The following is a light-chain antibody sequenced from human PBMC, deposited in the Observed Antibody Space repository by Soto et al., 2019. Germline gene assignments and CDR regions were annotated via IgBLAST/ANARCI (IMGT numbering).Light chain of an antibody. CDR1: QSLLHSNGYNY. J-gene: IGKJ3*01. CDR2: LGS. Sequence: DIVMTQSPLSLPVTPGEPASISCRSSQSLLHSNGYNYLDWYLQKPGQSPQLLIYLGSNRASGVPDRFSGSGSGTDFTLKFSRVEAEDVGVYYCMQALQTPPFTFGPGTKVDIK. V-gene: IGKV2-28*01. CDR3: MQALQTPPFT.